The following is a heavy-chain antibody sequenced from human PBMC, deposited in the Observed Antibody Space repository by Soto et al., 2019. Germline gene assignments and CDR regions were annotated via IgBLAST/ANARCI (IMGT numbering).Heavy chain of an antibody. D-gene: IGHD3-22*01. CDR3: AKAKFYYDSSPYDS. Sequence: VQMVESGGGEVHPGGSLRLSCAVSGFTFGDYAVHWVRLSAGKGLEWVSFINADGSEKYYADSVKGRFTISRDNTKDSLFLQMNRLRPEDTAMYYCAKAKFYYDSSPYDSWGQGTLVTVSS. V-gene: IGHV3-43*02. CDR1: GFTFGDYA. CDR2: INADGSEK. J-gene: IGHJ4*02.